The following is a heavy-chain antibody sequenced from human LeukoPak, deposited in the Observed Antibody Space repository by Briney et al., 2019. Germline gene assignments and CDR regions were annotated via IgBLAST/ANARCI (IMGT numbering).Heavy chain of an antibody. CDR3: AKCGDSSGYYDDAFDI. CDR2: ISGSGGST. J-gene: IGHJ3*02. CDR1: TFTFSSYT. Sequence: GGSLRLSCATSTFTFSSYTMNWVRQAPGKGLEWVSGISGSGGSTYYADSVKGRFTISRDNSKNTLYLQLNSLRAEDTAVYYCAKCGDSSGYYDDAFDIWGQGTMVTVSS. D-gene: IGHD3-22*01. V-gene: IGHV3-23*01.